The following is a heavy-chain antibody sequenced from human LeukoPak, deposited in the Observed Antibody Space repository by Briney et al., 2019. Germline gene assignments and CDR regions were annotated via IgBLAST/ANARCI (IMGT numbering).Heavy chain of an antibody. CDR2: ISYDGSNK. J-gene: IGHJ4*02. Sequence: GRSLRLSCAASGFTFSSYGMHWVRQAPGKGLEWVAVISYDGSNKYYADSVKGRFTISRDNSKNTLYLQMNSLRAEDTAVYCCAKASGTDQRGYYFDYWGQGTLVTVSS. D-gene: IGHD3-10*01. CDR3: AKASGTDQRGYYFDY. CDR1: GFTFSSYG. V-gene: IGHV3-30*18.